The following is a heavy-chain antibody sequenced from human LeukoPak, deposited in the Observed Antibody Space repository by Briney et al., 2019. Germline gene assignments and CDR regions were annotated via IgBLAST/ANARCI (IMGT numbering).Heavy chain of an antibody. V-gene: IGHV3-23*01. CDR2: FSESGGNT. Sequence: GGSLRLSCAASGFTFSNYALSWVRQAPGKGLEWVSTFSESGGNTYYADSVKGRFTISRDNSKNTLYLQMNSLRAEDTAVYYCARDRIDLRYCSGGSCYLDYWGQGTLVTVSS. CDR1: GFTFSNYA. CDR3: ARDRIDLRYCSGGSCYLDY. D-gene: IGHD2-15*01. J-gene: IGHJ4*02.